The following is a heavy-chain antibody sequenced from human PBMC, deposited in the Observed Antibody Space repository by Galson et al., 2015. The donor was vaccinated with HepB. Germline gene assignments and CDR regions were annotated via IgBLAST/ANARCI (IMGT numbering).Heavy chain of an antibody. CDR1: GFTFSSYA. Sequence: SLRLSCATSGFTFSSYAMSWVRQAPGKGLEWVSTISGSGSNTQYADFVKGRFTISRDNSDNTLYLQMNSVRAEDTAVYYCARVAAAYIWGQGTMVTISS. CDR2: ISGSGSNT. V-gene: IGHV3-23*01. CDR3: ARVAAAYI. D-gene: IGHD6-13*01. J-gene: IGHJ3*02.